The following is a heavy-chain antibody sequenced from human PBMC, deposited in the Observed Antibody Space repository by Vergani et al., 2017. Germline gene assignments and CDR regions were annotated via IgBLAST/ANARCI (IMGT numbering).Heavy chain of an antibody. CDR2: IYHSGST. CDR1: GGSISSGGYS. CDR3: ARGGIAVALPNWFDH. V-gene: IGHV4-30-2*01. D-gene: IGHD6-19*01. Sequence: QLQLQESGSGLVKPSQTLSLTCAVSGGSISSGGYSWSWIRQPPGKGLEWIGYIYHSGSTYYNPSLKSRVTISVDRSKNQFSLKLSSVTAADTAVYYCARGGIAVALPNWFDHWGQGTLVTVSS. J-gene: IGHJ5*02.